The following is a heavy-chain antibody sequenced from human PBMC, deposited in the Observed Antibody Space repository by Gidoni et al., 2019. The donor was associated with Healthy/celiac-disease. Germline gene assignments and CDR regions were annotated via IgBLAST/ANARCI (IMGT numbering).Heavy chain of an antibody. CDR1: CGPISRGGYY. J-gene: IGHJ4*02. Sequence: QVQLQESGPGLGTPSQTLSLTGTLSCGPISRGGYYWSWIHQHPGKGVEWIGYIYYSGSTYYNPSLKSRVTISVDTSKNQFSLKLSSVTAADTAVYYGARECGGDCYSDPVDWGQGTLVTVSS. V-gene: IGHV4-31*03. D-gene: IGHD2-21*02. CDR2: IYYSGST. CDR3: ARECGGDCYSDPVD.